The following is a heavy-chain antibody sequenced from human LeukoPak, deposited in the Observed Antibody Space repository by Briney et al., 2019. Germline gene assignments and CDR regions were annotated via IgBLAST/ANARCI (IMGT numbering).Heavy chain of an antibody. Sequence: PGGSLRLSCAASGFTFSSYSIHWVRQAPGKGLEWLSYISGSGSTIYYADSVKGRFTISRDNAKNSLSLQMNSLRAEDTAVYYCAGRPYSSGWYPGFWGQGTLVTVSS. CDR3: AGRPYSSGWYPGF. J-gene: IGHJ4*02. D-gene: IGHD6-19*01. CDR2: ISGSGSTI. CDR1: GFTFSSYS. V-gene: IGHV3-48*04.